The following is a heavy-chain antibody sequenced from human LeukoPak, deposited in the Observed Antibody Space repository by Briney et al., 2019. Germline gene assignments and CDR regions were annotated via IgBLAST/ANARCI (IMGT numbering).Heavy chain of an antibody. J-gene: IGHJ3*02. V-gene: IGHV1-18*01. CDR2: ISAYNGNT. CDR3: ARAASSSGYDAFDI. CDR1: GYTFTSYG. Sequence: ASVKVSCKASGYTFTSYGISWVRQAPGQGREWMGWISAYNGNTNYAQKLQGRVTMATDTSTSTAYMELRSLRSDDTAVYYCARAASSSGYDAFDIWGQGTMVTVSS. D-gene: IGHD6-6*01.